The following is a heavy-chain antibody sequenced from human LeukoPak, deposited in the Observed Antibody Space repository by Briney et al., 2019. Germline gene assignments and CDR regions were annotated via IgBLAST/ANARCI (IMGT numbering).Heavy chain of an antibody. V-gene: IGHV1-69*08. CDR1: GGTFSSYT. J-gene: IGHJ6*02. D-gene: IGHD2-8*01. Sequence: GASVKVSCKASGGTFSSYTISWVRQAPGQGLEWMGRIIPILGTANYAQKFQGRVTITADKSTSTAYMELSSQRSDDTGVYYCARGMVDCTNGVCYTNYYGMDVWGQGTTVTVSS. CDR3: ARGMVDCTNGVCYTNYYGMDV. CDR2: IIPILGTA.